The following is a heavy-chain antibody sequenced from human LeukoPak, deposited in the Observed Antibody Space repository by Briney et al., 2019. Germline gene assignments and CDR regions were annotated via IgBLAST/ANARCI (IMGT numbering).Heavy chain of an antibody. V-gene: IGHV3-30*02. J-gene: IGHJ6*03. D-gene: IGHD2-15*01. CDR2: IRYDGSNK. CDR1: GFTFSSYG. Sequence: PGGSLRLSCAASGFTFSSYGMHWVRQAPGKGLEWVAFIRYDGSNKYYADSVKGRFTISRDNSKNTLYLQMNSLRAEDTAVYYCARALFPYCSGGSCYSDIYYYYMDVWGKGTTVTVSS. CDR3: ARALFPYCSGGSCYSDIYYYYMDV.